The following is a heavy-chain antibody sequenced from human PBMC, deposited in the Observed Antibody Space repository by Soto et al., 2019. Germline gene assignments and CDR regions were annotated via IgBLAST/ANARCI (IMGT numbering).Heavy chain of an antibody. CDR1: GYTFTSYG. D-gene: IGHD3-22*01. Sequence: GASGKVSCKASGYTFTSYGISWVRQAPGQGLEWMGWISAYNGNTNYAQKLQGRVTMTTDTSTSTAYMELRSLRSDDTAVYYCARVKGSGYHNWFDPWGQGTLVTVSS. CDR2: ISAYNGNT. J-gene: IGHJ5*02. V-gene: IGHV1-18*01. CDR3: ARVKGSGYHNWFDP.